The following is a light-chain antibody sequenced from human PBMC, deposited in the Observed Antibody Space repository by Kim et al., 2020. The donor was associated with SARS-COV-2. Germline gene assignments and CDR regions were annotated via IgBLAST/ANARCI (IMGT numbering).Light chain of an antibody. J-gene: IGKJ2*01. CDR3: QQSHITPRT. Sequence: SASVPATVTITCLTNQSISSYLTWYQQKPGKAPRLLIYAASSLQSGIPSRFSGSGSVTDFTLTISSLQPEDFVPYYCQQSHITPRTFGQGTKLEI. CDR1: QSISSY. V-gene: IGKV1-39*01. CDR2: AAS.